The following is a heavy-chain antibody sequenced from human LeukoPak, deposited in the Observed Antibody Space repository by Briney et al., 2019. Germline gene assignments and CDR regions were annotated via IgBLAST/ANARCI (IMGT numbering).Heavy chain of an antibody. J-gene: IGHJ6*02. CDR1: GFTFSSYW. Sequence: PGGSLRLSCAASGFTFSSYWMHWVRQAPGKGLVWVSRINSDGSSTSYADSVKGRFTISRDNAKNTLYLQMNSLRAEDTAVYYCARPHYYDSSGYYPYYYYYGMDVWGQRTTVTVSS. D-gene: IGHD3-22*01. CDR2: INSDGSST. CDR3: ARPHYYDSSGYYPYYYYYGMDV. V-gene: IGHV3-74*01.